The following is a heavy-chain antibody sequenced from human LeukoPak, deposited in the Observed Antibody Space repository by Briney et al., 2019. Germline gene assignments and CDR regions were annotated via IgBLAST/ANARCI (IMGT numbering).Heavy chain of an antibody. D-gene: IGHD3-10*01. CDR1: GFTFGDYA. CDR2: IRSKAYGGTT. Sequence: GGSLGLSCTASGFTFGDYAMSWVRQAPGKGLEWVGFIRSKAYGGTTEYAASVKGRFTISRDDSKSIAYLQMNSLKTEDTAVHYCTRQPGGTSFYYYYYYMVVWGKGTTVTVSS. V-gene: IGHV3-49*04. CDR3: TRQPGGTSFYYYYYYMVV. J-gene: IGHJ6*03.